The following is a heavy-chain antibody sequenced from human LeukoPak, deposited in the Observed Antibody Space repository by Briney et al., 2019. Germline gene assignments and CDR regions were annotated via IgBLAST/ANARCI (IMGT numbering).Heavy chain of an antibody. Sequence: ASVKVSCKASGGTFSSYAIGWVRQAPGQGLEWMGRIIPILGIANYAQKFQGRVTITADKSTSTAYMELSSLRSEDTAVYYCARSGYSGYSFDYWGQGTLVTVSS. D-gene: IGHD5-12*01. V-gene: IGHV1-69*04. CDR3: ARSGYSGYSFDY. CDR2: IIPILGIA. CDR1: GGTFSSYA. J-gene: IGHJ4*02.